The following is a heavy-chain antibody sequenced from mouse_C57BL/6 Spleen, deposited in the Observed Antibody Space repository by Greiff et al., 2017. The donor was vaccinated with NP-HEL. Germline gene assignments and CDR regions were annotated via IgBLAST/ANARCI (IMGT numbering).Heavy chain of an antibody. D-gene: IGHD4-1*02. J-gene: IGHJ2*01. CDR3: ATTGTGYFDY. CDR2: IYPGDGDT. CDR1: GYAFSSSW. V-gene: IGHV1-82*01. Sequence: VQLKESGPELVKPGASVKISCKASGYAFSSSWMNWVKQRPGKGLEWIGRIYPGDGDTNYNGKFKGKATLTADKSSSTAYMQLSSLTSEDSAVYFCATTGTGYFDYWGQGTTLTVSS.